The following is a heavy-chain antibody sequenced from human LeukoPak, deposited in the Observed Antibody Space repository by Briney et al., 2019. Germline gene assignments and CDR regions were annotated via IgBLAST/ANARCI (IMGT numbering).Heavy chain of an antibody. D-gene: IGHD2-2*01. CDR3: ARDRGYCRGITCYAYYFDS. CDR1: GFTFSSYG. Sequence: GKSLRLSCAASGFTFSSYGMFWVRQAPGKGLEWVSYIGTTTSTIYYADSVKGRFTISRDNAKNSLYLQMNSLRAEDTAVYYCARDRGYCRGITCYAYYFDSWGQGTLVTVSS. CDR2: IGTTTSTI. V-gene: IGHV3-48*04. J-gene: IGHJ4*02.